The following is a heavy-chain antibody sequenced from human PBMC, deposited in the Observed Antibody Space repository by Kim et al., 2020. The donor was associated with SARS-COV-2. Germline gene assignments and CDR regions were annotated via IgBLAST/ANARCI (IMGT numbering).Heavy chain of an antibody. CDR3: TRVAQIVVVPAATTFDY. CDR1: GFTFGDYA. D-gene: IGHD2-2*01. CDR2: IRSKAYGGTT. V-gene: IGHV3-49*04. J-gene: IGHJ4*02. Sequence: GGSLRLSCTASGFTFGDYAMSWVRQAPGKGLEWVGFIRSKAYGGTTEYAASVKGRFTISRDDSKSIAYLQMNSLKTEDTAVYYCTRVAQIVVVPAATTFDYWGQGTLVTVSS.